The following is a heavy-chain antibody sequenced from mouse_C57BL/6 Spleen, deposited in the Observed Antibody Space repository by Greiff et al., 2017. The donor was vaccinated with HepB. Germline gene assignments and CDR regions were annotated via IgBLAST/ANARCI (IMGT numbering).Heavy chain of an antibody. J-gene: IGHJ2*01. D-gene: IGHD2-4*01. CDR1: GYTFTDYN. CDR3: ARWGHDYDGFDY. V-gene: IGHV1-18*01. Sequence: EVKLQQSGPELVKPGASVKIPCKASGYTFTDYNMDWVKQSHGKSLEWIGDINPNNGGTIYNQKFKGKATLTVDKSSSTAYMELRSLTSEDTAVYYCARWGHDYDGFDYWGQGTTLTVSS. CDR2: INPNNGGT.